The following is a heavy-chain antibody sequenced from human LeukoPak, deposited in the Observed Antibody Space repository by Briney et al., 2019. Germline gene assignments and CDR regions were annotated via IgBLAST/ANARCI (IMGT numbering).Heavy chain of an antibody. CDR2: IYPSGST. CDR3: ARDVGYTTGPYYYDSSGYDH. V-gene: IGHV4-61*02. J-gene: IGHJ4*02. D-gene: IGHD3-22*01. CDR1: GGSISGGRYY. Sequence: SETLSLTCSVSGGSISGGRYYWNWIRQPAGRALEWIGRIYPSGSTNYNTSLKSRVTISVDTSKNQFSLELSSVTAADTAVYYCARDVGYTTGPYYYDSSGYDHWGQGTLVTVSS.